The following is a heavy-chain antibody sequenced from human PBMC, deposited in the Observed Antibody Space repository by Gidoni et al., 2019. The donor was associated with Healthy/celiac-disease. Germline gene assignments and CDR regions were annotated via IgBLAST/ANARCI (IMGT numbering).Heavy chain of an antibody. D-gene: IGHD2-15*01. J-gene: IGHJ5*02. CDR2: VSYDGSNK. V-gene: IGHV3-30*18. CDR1: GFTFSSYG. Sequence: QVQLVESGGGVVQPGRSLRLSCAASGFTFSSYGMHWVRQAPGKGLEGVAVVSYDGSNKYYADSVKGRFTISRDNSKNTLYLQMNSLRAEDTAVYYCAKDGLYCSGGSCYSGWFDPWGQGTLVTVSS. CDR3: AKDGLYCSGGSCYSGWFDP.